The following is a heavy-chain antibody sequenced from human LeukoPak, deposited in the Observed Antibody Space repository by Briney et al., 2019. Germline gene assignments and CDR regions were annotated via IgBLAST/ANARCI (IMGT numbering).Heavy chain of an antibody. Sequence: HTGGSLRLSCAASGFTFSNYAMSWVRQPPGKGLEWVSGITGSGGRTYYADSVRGRLTISRDNSKTTLYLQMNSLRAEDTALYYCAKNEIVGATNYYGMDVWGQGTTVTVSS. CDR1: GFTFSNYA. CDR2: ITGSGGRT. J-gene: IGHJ6*02. D-gene: IGHD1-26*01. CDR3: AKNEIVGATNYYGMDV. V-gene: IGHV3-23*01.